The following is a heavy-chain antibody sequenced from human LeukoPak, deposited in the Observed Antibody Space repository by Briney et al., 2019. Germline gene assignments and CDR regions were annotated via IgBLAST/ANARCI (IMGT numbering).Heavy chain of an antibody. Sequence: GGSLRLSCAASGFTFSSYWMSWVRQAPGKGPEWVANIKEGGSEKYYVDSVKGRFTISRDNSKNTLYLQMNSLRAEDTAVYYCAKSIGYLAAGSYSPYYYYGMDVWGQGTTVTVSS. CDR3: AKSIGYLAAGSYSPYYYYGMDV. D-gene: IGHD3-10*01. CDR2: IKEGGSEK. V-gene: IGHV3-7*02. CDR1: GFTFSSYW. J-gene: IGHJ6*02.